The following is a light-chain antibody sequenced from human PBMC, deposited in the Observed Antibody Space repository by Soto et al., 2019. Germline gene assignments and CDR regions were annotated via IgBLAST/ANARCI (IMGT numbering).Light chain of an antibody. Sequence: QSVLTQPASVSGSPGQSITISCTGTSSDVGGYSYVSWYQQPPGKAPKLMIYEVSNRPSGVSKRFSGSSSGNTASLTISGLQAEYEAHYYCSSYTSSSTGVFGGWTKATVL. CDR1: SSDVGGYSY. CDR2: EVS. CDR3: SSYTSSSTGV. V-gene: IGLV2-14*01. J-gene: IGLJ3*02.